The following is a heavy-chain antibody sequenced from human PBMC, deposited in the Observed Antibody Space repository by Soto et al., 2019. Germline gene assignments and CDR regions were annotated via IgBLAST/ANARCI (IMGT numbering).Heavy chain of an antibody. Sequence: PGGSLRLSCVASGFTFGSYAMSWVRRAPGKGLEWVSTINDNGDLRYYADSVRGRFTISRDNSKNTLYLQLNNLRAEDTARYHCAKAFGDWYPFEKWGLGALVTAS. D-gene: IGHD2-21*02. J-gene: IGHJ4*02. V-gene: IGHV3-23*01. CDR1: GFTFGSYA. CDR3: AKAFGDWYPFEK. CDR2: INDNGDLR.